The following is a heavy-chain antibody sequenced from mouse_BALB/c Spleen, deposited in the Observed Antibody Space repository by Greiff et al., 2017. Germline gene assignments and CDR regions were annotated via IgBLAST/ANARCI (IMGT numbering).Heavy chain of an antibody. V-gene: IGHV6-6*02. CDR2: IRLKSNNYAT. CDR1: GFTFSNYW. D-gene: IGHD1-1*01. Sequence: DVKLVESGGGLVQPGGSMKLSCVASGFTFSNYWMNWVRQSPEKGLEWVAEIRLKSNNYATHYAESVKGRFTISRDDSKSSVYLQMNNLRAEDTGIYYCTRDYYGSRNWYFDVWGAGTTVTVSS. CDR3: TRDYYGSRNWYFDV. J-gene: IGHJ1*01.